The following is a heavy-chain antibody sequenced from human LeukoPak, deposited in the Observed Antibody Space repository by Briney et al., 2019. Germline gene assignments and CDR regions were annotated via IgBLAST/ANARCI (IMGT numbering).Heavy chain of an antibody. J-gene: IGHJ4*02. CDR2: IRTKANNYAT. CDR1: GFTFSGSA. Sequence: GGSLRLSCTASGFTFSGSAMHWVRQASGKGLEWVGRIRTKANNYATVYAASVKGRFTISRDDSKNTAYLQMNSLKTEDTAVYYCTSGLSVRRSNNTPVDYWGQGTLVTVSS. CDR3: TSGLSVRRSNNTPVDY. D-gene: IGHD1-1*01. V-gene: IGHV3-73*01.